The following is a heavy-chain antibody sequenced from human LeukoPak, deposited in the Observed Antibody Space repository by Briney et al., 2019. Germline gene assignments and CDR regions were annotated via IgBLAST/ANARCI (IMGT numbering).Heavy chain of an antibody. V-gene: IGHV3-7*01. CDR2: IKQDGSEK. J-gene: IGHJ4*02. D-gene: IGHD2-15*01. CDR3: ASFGRGLGRPCDH. CDR1: GFAFSTYW. Sequence: PGGSLRLSCAASGFAFSTYWMSWVRQIPGKGLEWVANIKQDGSEKYYVDSVRGRFTISRDNAKNSLYLQMNNLRAEDTAVYYCASFGRGLGRPCDHWGQGQLVSVSS.